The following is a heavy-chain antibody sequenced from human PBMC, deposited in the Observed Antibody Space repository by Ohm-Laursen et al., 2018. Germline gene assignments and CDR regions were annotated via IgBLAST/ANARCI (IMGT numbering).Heavy chain of an antibody. CDR2: IYSDGRT. CDR1: GFTFSSYA. CDR3: ARDRRAGAYDAIDV. V-gene: IGHV3-53*01. Sequence: SLRLSCTASGFTFSSYAMSWVRQAPGRGLEWVSVIYSDGRTYYAESVKGRFTISRDNSKNTLYLQMNSLRVEDTALYYCARDRRAGAYDAIDVWGHGTMVTVSS. J-gene: IGHJ3*01. D-gene: IGHD1-26*01.